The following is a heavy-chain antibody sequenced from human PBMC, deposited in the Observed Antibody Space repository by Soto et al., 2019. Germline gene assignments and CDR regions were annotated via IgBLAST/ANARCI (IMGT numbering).Heavy chain of an antibody. CDR2: MNPNSGNT. CDR3: ARGPDGYYYYGMDV. V-gene: IGHV1-8*01. Sequence: QVQLVQSGAEVKKPGASVKVSCKASGYTFTSYDINWVRQATGQGLEWMGWMNPNSGNTGYAQKFQGRVTMTRNNSRSTAYMELSSLRSEDTAVYYCARGPDGYYYYGMDVWGQGTMVTVSS. CDR1: GYTFTSYD. J-gene: IGHJ6*02.